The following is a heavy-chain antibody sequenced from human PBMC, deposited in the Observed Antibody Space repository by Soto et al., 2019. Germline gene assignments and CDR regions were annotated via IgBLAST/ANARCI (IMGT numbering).Heavy chain of an antibody. CDR2: IYYSGST. CDR3: ARHFPGPRVEYQLPRPFYYYYGMDV. V-gene: IGHV4-59*08. CDR1: GGPISSYY. D-gene: IGHD2-2*01. Sequence: PSETLSLTCTVSGGPISSYYWSWIRQPPGKGLEWIGYIYYSGSTNYNPSLKSRVTISVDTSKNQFSLKLSSVTAADTAVYYCARHFPGPRVEYQLPRPFYYYYGMDVWGQGTTVTVSS. J-gene: IGHJ6*02.